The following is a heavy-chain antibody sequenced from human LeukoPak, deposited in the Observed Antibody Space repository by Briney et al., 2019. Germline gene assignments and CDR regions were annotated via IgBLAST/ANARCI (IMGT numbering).Heavy chain of an antibody. CDR3: ASSTRVHYYYYGLDV. D-gene: IGHD1-14*01. CDR2: IYSGGNT. Sequence: GGSLRLSCAASGFNVSKNYMSWVRQAPGKGLEWVSVIYSGGNTYYAASVKGRFTISRDNAKNAAYLQMIGLRAEDTAVYYCASSTRVHYYYYGLDVWGKGTTVTVSS. CDR1: GFNVSKNY. J-gene: IGHJ6*04. V-gene: IGHV3-53*01.